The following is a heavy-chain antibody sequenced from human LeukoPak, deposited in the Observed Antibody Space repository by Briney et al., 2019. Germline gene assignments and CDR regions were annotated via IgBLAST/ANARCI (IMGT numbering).Heavy chain of an antibody. CDR1: GGSFSGYY. V-gene: IGHV4-34*01. J-gene: IGHJ4*02. D-gene: IGHD6-19*01. CDR2: INHSGST. CDR3: ARRINSGWPFDY. Sequence: PSETLSLTCAVYGGSFSGYYWSWIRQPPGKGLEWIGEINHSGSTNYNPSLKSRVTISVDTSKNQFSLKLSSVTAADTAVYYCARRINSGWPFDYWGQGTLVTVSS.